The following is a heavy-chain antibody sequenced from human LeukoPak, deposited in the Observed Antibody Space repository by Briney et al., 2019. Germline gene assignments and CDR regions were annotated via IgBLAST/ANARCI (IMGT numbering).Heavy chain of an antibody. J-gene: IGHJ5*02. CDR1: GFSFGGYW. CDR3: AKSDWFDA. Sequence: TGGSLRLSCEASGFSFGGYWMHWVRQAPGKGLVWISRIKNDGTTPSYADSAKGRFSISRDNAKNTLYLHMNSLREEDTAVYYCAKSDWFDAWGQGTLVTVSS. CDR2: IKNDGTTP. V-gene: IGHV3-74*01.